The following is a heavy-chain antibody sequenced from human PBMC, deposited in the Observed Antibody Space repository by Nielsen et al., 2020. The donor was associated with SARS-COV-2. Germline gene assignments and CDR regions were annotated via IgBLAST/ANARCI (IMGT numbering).Heavy chain of an antibody. Sequence: GGSLRLSCAASGFTFSSYTMSWVRQAPGKGLEWVSVFSGTGGGSYYADSVKGRFTISRDNSKNTLYLQMNSLRAEDTAVYYCAKGFSSGYYVYFDYWGQGTLVTVSS. V-gene: IGHV3-23*01. CDR1: GFTFSSYT. J-gene: IGHJ4*02. CDR3: AKGFSSGYYVYFDY. CDR2: FSGTGGGS. D-gene: IGHD3-22*01.